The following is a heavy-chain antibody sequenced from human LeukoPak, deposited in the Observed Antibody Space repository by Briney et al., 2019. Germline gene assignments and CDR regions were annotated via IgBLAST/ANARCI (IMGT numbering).Heavy chain of an antibody. Sequence: SETLSLTCTVSGGSISSYSWSWIRQPAGKGLEWIGRIYTSGSTNYNPSLKSRVTMSLDTSKNQFSLKLSSVTAADTAVYYCARSNSSPYSYYYMDVWGKGTTVTVFS. CDR3: ARSNSSPYSYYYMDV. CDR2: IYTSGST. CDR1: GGSISSYS. J-gene: IGHJ6*03. D-gene: IGHD6-6*01. V-gene: IGHV4-4*07.